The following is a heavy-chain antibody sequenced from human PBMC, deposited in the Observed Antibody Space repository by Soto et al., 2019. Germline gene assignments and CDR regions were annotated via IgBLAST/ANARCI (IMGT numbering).Heavy chain of an antibody. CDR2: IIPIFGTA. D-gene: IGHD3-10*01. Sequence: SVKVSCKASGGTFSSYAISWVRQAPGQGLEWMGGIIPIFGTANYAQKFQGRVTITAGESTSTAYMELSSLRSEDTAVYYCARLYVLLWFGELLPTAPYYYGMDVWGQGTTVTVSS. CDR1: GGTFSSYA. CDR3: ARLYVLLWFGELLPTAPYYYGMDV. J-gene: IGHJ6*02. V-gene: IGHV1-69*13.